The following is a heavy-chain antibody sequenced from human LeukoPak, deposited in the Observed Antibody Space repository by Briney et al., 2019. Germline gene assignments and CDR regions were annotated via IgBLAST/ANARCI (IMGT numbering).Heavy chain of an antibody. D-gene: IGHD2/OR15-2a*01. CDR1: GFTFTSYW. CDR3: TTEDSLSGFDY. V-gene: IGHV3-15*01. CDR2: IKSKTDGGTT. Sequence: PGGSLRLSCAASGFTFTSYWMTWVRQAPGKGLEWVGRIKSKTDGGTTDYAAPVKGRFTISRDDSKNTLYLQMNSLKTEDTAVYYCTTEDSLSGFDYWGQGTLVTVSS. J-gene: IGHJ4*02.